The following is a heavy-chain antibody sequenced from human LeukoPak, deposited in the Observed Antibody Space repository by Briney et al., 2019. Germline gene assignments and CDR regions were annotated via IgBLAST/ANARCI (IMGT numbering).Heavy chain of an antibody. CDR3: ARDGSGSYNSYDYYMDV. CDR2: INPSGGST. CDR1: GYTFTGYY. Sequence: ASVKVSCKASGYTFTGYYMHWVRQAPGQGLEWMGIINPSGGSTSYAQKFQGRVTVTRDTSTSTVYMELSSLRSEDTAVYYCARDGSGSYNSYDYYMDVWGKGTTVTISS. D-gene: IGHD3-10*01. V-gene: IGHV1-46*01. J-gene: IGHJ6*03.